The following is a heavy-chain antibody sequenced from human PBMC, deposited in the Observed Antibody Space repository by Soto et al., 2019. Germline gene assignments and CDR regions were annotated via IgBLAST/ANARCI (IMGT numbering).Heavy chain of an antibody. Sequence: QEQLVQSGAEVKKPGSSVKVSCKASGDNFRTSATSWVRQAPGQGLQWLGGIIPSLDMANYAQQFQGRVAITADKSTTTVYLELNSLTSDDTAMYFCARGNAAAVPTGYFDYWGQGTLVTVSS. V-gene: IGHV1-69*09. D-gene: IGHD6-25*01. CDR3: ARGNAAAVPTGYFDY. CDR2: IIPSLDMA. J-gene: IGHJ4*02. CDR1: GDNFRTSA.